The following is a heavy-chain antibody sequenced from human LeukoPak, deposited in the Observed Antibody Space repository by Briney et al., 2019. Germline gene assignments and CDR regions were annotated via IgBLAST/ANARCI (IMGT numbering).Heavy chain of an antibody. J-gene: IGHJ4*02. CDR3: ARGEPRGGWFDFFDS. CDR2: IIPIFGTR. V-gene: IGHV1-69*05. D-gene: IGHD6-19*01. CDR1: RGTISSYA. Sequence: SMKVSCKASRGTISSYAITWVRQAPGQGLEWMGGIIPIFGTRNYAQKFQGRVTITTDESTSTAYMELSSLRSEDTAVYYCARGEPRGGWFDFFDSWGQGTLVTVSS.